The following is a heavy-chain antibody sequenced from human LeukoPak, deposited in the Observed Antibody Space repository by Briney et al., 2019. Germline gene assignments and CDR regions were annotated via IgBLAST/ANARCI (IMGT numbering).Heavy chain of an antibody. CDR1: GGTFSNYA. CDR2: IIPIFGTA. J-gene: IGHJ4*02. Sequence: GASVKVSCKASGGTFSNYAISWVRQAPGQGLEWMGGIIPIFGTANYAQKFRGRVTITADKSTRTAYMELSSLRSEDTAVYYCAKDPSSGSYSGIFDYWGQGTLVTVSS. CDR3: AKDPSSGSYSGIFDY. D-gene: IGHD1-26*01. V-gene: IGHV1-69*06.